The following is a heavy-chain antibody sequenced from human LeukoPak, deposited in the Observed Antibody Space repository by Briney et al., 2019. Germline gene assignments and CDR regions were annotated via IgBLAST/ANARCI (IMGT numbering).Heavy chain of an antibody. Sequence: GGSLRLSCAASGFTFSDYYMSWIRQAPGKGLEWVSYISSSGSAIYYADSVKGRFTISRDNAKNSLYLQMNSLRAEDTAVYYCARTVDSSSSYWFDPWGQGTLVTVSS. D-gene: IGHD6-6*01. CDR2: ISSSGSAI. CDR3: ARTVDSSSSYWFDP. CDR1: GFTFSDYY. V-gene: IGHV3-11*01. J-gene: IGHJ5*02.